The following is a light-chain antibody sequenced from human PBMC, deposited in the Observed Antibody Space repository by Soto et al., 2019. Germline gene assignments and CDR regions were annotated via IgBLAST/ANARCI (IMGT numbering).Light chain of an antibody. CDR1: QNINDY. CDR2: AAS. Sequence: IQLTQYTSSLSASAGDRVTITRRASQNINDYLNWMQLTPGRAPKLLIYAASSLPSGVPSRFRGSGSRTEFTLTLSRLQPDDVETDYCQHYNSYSEAFGQGTKVDIK. CDR3: QHYNSYSEA. V-gene: IGKV1-16*01. J-gene: IGKJ1*01.